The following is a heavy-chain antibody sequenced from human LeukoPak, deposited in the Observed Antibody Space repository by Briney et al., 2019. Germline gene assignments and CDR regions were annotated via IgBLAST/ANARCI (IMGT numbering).Heavy chain of an antibody. CDR1: GGSFSSYY. CDR2: INHRGDT. J-gene: IGHJ4*03. CDR3: ARGPTISETGYFDY. Sequence: SETLSLTCAVYGGSFSSYYWSWIRQSPGKGLEWIAEINHRGDTNYNPSVKSRVTISVDTSKNQFSPKVTSLTAADTAVYYCARGPTISETGYFDYWGQGTLVTVSS. D-gene: IGHD1-1*01. V-gene: IGHV4-34*01.